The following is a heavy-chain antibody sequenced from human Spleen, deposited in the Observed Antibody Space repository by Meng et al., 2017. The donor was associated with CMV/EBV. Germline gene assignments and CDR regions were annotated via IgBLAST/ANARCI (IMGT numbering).Heavy chain of an antibody. Sequence: SGFTFSSYWMHWVRQAPGKGLVWVSRINSDGSRITYADSVKGRFTISRDNAKNTLYLQMNSLRAEDTAVYYCAREGGDGYNAADSDYWGQGTLVTVSS. V-gene: IGHV3-74*01. D-gene: IGHD5-24*01. CDR1: GFTFSSYW. CDR2: INSDGSRI. J-gene: IGHJ4*02. CDR3: AREGGDGYNAADSDY.